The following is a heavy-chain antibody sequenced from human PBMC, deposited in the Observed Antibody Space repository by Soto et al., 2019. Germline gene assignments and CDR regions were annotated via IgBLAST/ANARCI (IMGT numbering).Heavy chain of an antibody. J-gene: IGHJ4*02. V-gene: IGHV3-48*01. D-gene: IGHD4-17*01. CDR2: IGSSSTTTI. Sequence: GGSLRLSCAPSGISLTTYTMNWDRQAPGRGLEWVSYIGSSSTTTISSADSVKGRFTIARDNAWNSVFLQMNSLRVEDTAVYYCARDHDYACDYWGQETRVTVSS. CDR1: GISLTTYT. CDR3: ARDHDYACDY.